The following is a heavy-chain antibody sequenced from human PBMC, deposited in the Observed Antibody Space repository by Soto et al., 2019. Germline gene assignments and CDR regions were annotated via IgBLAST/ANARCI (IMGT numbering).Heavy chain of an antibody. J-gene: IGHJ4*02. CDR1: EFTFSSYS. Sequence: PGGSLRLSCAASEFTFSSYSMNWVRQAPGKGLEWVSYIGSSSSTIYYADSVKGRFTISRDNAKNSLYLQMNSLRDEDTAVYYCARTFRRIAVAGTLSSFDYWGQGTLVTVSS. V-gene: IGHV3-48*02. CDR3: ARTFRRIAVAGTLSSFDY. CDR2: IGSSSSTI. D-gene: IGHD6-19*01.